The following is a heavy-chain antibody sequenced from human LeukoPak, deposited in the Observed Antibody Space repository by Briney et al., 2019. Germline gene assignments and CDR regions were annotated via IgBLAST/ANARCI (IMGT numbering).Heavy chain of an antibody. V-gene: IGHV3-30*04. J-gene: IGHJ5*01. CDR3: AKGESITSAWFDS. D-gene: IGHD5-24*01. CDR2: ISSDEINE. CDR1: GFTFGDYA. Sequence: GGSLRLSCTASGFTFGDYAMSWFRQAPGKGLEWVAVISSDEINEYYADSVKGRFTISRDNSKNTLYLQINSLRGEDTAVYYCAKGESITSAWFDSWGQGTLVTVSS.